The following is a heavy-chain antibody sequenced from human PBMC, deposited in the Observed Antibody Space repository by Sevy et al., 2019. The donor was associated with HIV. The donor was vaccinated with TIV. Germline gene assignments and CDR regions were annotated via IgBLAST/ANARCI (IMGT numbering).Heavy chain of an antibody. CDR1: GGSISSYY. V-gene: IGHV4-59*01. Sequence: SETLSLTCTVSGGSISSYYWSWIRQPPGKGLEWIGYIYYSGSTNYNPSLKSRVTLSVATSKNQFSLTLSSVTAADTAVYYCARGPRDYDFWSTYYNYYFDHWGQGTLVTVSS. D-gene: IGHD3-3*01. J-gene: IGHJ4*02. CDR3: ARGPRDYDFWSTYYNYYFDH. CDR2: IYYSGST.